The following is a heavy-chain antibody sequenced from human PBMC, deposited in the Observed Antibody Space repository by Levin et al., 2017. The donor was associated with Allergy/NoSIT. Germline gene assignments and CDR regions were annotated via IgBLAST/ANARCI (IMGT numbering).Heavy chain of an antibody. J-gene: IGHJ3*02. CDR3: ARGRNNAFDI. CDR2: TYYRSKWYN. V-gene: IGHV6-1*01. CDR1: GDSLSTNGVA. Sequence: SQTLSLPCAISGDSLSTNGVAWNWLRPSPSRGLEWLGRTYYRSKWYNDYAPSVKSRITINPDTSKSQFSLQLNSVIPEDTAVYYCARGRNNAFDIWGQGTIVTVSS. D-gene: IGHD1-14*01.